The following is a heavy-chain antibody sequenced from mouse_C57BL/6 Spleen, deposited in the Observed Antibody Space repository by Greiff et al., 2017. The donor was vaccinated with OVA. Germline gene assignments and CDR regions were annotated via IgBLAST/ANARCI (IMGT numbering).Heavy chain of an antibody. CDR3: ARRTGTDYFDY. Sequence: QVQLQQSGAELVKPGASVKISCKASGYAFSSYWMNWVKQRPGKGLEWIGQIYPGDGDTNYNGKFKGKATLTADKSSSTAYMQLSSLTSEDSSVYFCARRTGTDYFDYWGQGTTLTVSS. CDR1: GYAFSSYW. V-gene: IGHV1-80*01. CDR2: IYPGDGDT. D-gene: IGHD4-1*01. J-gene: IGHJ2*01.